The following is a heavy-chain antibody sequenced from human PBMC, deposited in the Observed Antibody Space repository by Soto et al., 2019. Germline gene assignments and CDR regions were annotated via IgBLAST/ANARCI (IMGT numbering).Heavy chain of an antibody. D-gene: IGHD2-2*01. Sequence: PSETLSLTCTVSGGSISSGGYYWSWIRQHPGKGLEWIGYIYYSGSTYYNPSLKSRVTISVDTSKNQFSLKLSSVTAADTAVYYCARSGRGSTPIDYWGQGTLVTVSS. CDR3: ARSGRGSTPIDY. CDR1: GGSISSGGYY. J-gene: IGHJ4*02. V-gene: IGHV4-31*03. CDR2: IYYSGST.